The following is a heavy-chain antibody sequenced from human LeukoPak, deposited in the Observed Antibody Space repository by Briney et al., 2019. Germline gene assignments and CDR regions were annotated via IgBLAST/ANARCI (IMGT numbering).Heavy chain of an antibody. D-gene: IGHD6-19*01. Sequence: GGSLRLSCAASGFTFSSYWMNWVRQAPGKGLVWVSRIASDGSSTTYADSAKGRFSISRDNAKNTLYLQMNSLRAEDTAVYYCAKDLAPNIAVAFYWGQGTLVTVSS. V-gene: IGHV3-74*01. CDR3: AKDLAPNIAVAFY. CDR2: IASDGSST. CDR1: GFTFSSYW. J-gene: IGHJ4*02.